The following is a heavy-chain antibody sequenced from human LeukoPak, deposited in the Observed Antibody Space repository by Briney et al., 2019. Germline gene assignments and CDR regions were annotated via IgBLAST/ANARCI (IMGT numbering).Heavy chain of an antibody. CDR2: IRYDGSNK. Sequence: GGSLRLSCAASGFTFSSYGMHWVRQAPGKGLEWVAFIRYDGSNKYYADSVKGRFTISRDNSKNTLYLQMNSLRSEDTAVYYCARAAIAARPTFFDYWGQGTLVTVSS. J-gene: IGHJ4*02. D-gene: IGHD6-6*01. CDR1: GFTFSSYG. CDR3: ARAAIAARPTFFDY. V-gene: IGHV3-30*02.